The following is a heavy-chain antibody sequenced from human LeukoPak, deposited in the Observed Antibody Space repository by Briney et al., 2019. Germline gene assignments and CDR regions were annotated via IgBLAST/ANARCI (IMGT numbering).Heavy chain of an antibody. CDR3: ARDAELGIYEWFDP. J-gene: IGHJ5*02. Sequence: GGSQRLSCAASGFTFSDYYMSWIRQAPGKGLEWVSYISSSGSTIYYADSVKGRFTISRDNAKNSLYLQMNSLRAEDTAVYYCARDAELGIYEWFDPWGQGTLVTVSS. V-gene: IGHV3-11*04. CDR2: ISSSGSTI. CDR1: GFTFSDYY. D-gene: IGHD7-27*01.